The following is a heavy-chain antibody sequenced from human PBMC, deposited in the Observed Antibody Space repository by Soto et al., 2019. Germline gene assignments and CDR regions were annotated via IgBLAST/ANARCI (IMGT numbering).Heavy chain of an antibody. CDR1: GFTFNYYW. Sequence: EVQLVESGGGLVQPGGSLRLSCVASGFTFNYYWMHWVRQAPGKGLVWVSRIQSDGSSPDYVDSVKGRFTISRDNAKNILYLQMKNLRAEDTAVYYCARGGDPDYWGQGTLVTVSS. CDR2: IQSDGSSP. J-gene: IGHJ4*02. CDR3: ARGGDPDY. V-gene: IGHV3-74*01. D-gene: IGHD2-21*02.